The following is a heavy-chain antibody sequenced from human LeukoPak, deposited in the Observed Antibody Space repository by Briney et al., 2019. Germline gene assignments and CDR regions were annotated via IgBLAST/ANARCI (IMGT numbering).Heavy chain of an antibody. V-gene: IGHV4-34*01. Sequence: SETLSLTCAVYGGSFSGYYWSWIRQPPGKGLEWIGEINHSGSTNYNPSLKSRVTISEDTSKNQFSLKLSSVTAADTAVYYCARGLGKGAAAADYWGQGTLVTVSS. CDR1: GGSFSGYY. CDR2: INHSGST. J-gene: IGHJ4*02. CDR3: ARGLGKGAAAADY. D-gene: IGHD6-13*01.